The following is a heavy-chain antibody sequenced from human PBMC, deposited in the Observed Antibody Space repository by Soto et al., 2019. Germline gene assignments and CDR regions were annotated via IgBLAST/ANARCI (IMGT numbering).Heavy chain of an antibody. CDR1: GYTFTRYY. Sequence: QVQLVQSGAEVKKPGASVKVSCKASGYTFTRYYIHWVRQAPGQGPEWMGIINPSDGDTRYSQNFLGRVTMTRDTSTSTVYMELSSLRSEDTAVYYCARESPRVYDSSGYSFQYWGQGTLVTVSS. V-gene: IGHV1-46*01. J-gene: IGHJ4*02. CDR2: INPSDGDT. D-gene: IGHD3-22*01. CDR3: ARESPRVYDSSGYSFQY.